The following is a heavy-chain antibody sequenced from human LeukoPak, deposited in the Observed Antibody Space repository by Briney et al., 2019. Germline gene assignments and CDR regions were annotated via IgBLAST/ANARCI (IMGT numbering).Heavy chain of an antibody. V-gene: IGHV3-64*01. CDR3: ARGPQAGLELQV. CDR1: GFTFSSYA. CDR2: ISSNGGRT. D-gene: IGHD1-7*01. J-gene: IGHJ4*02. Sequence: PGGSLRLSCAASGFTFSSYAMHWVRQAPGKGLEFVSAISSNGGRTYYANSVKGRFTISRDNSKNTLYLQMGSLRTEDMAVYYCARGPQAGLELQVWGQGTLVTVSS.